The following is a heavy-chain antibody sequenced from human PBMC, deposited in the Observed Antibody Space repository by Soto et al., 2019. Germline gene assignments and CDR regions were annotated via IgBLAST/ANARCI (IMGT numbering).Heavy chain of an antibody. V-gene: IGHV3-30*18. J-gene: IGHJ4*02. CDR3: AKDKGIAVAAVAFLDY. CDR1: GFTFSSYG. Sequence: VQLVESGGGVVQPGRSLRLSCAASGFTFSSYGMHWVRQAPGKGLEWVAVISYDGSNKYYADSVKGRFTISRDNSKNTLYLQMNSLRAEDTAVYYCAKDKGIAVAAVAFLDYWGQGTLVTVSS. CDR2: ISYDGSNK. D-gene: IGHD6-19*01.